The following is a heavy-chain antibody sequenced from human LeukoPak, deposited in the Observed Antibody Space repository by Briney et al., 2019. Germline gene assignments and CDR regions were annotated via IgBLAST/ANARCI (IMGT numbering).Heavy chain of an antibody. V-gene: IGHV1-69*13. CDR3: ARDYGGNSGLDY. CDR2: IIPIFGTA. CDR1: GGTFSSYA. D-gene: IGHD4-23*01. J-gene: IGHJ4*02. Sequence: SVKVSCKASGGTFSSYAISWVRQAPGQGLEWMGGIIPIFGTANYAQKFQGRVTITADESTSTAYKELSSLRSEDTAVYYCARDYGGNSGLDYWGQGTLVTVSS.